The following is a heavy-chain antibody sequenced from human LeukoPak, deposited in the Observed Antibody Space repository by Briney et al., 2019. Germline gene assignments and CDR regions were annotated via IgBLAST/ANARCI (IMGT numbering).Heavy chain of an antibody. J-gene: IGHJ4*02. CDR3: VSFYETY. Sequence: GGSLRLSCAASGSYWMHWVRQAPGKGLVWVSHINSDGSWTSYADSVKGRFTISKDDAKNTVYLRTNNLRAEDTAVYYCVSFYETYWGRGTLVTVSS. V-gene: IGHV3-74*01. CDR1: GSYW. CDR2: INSDGSWT. D-gene: IGHD2/OR15-2a*01.